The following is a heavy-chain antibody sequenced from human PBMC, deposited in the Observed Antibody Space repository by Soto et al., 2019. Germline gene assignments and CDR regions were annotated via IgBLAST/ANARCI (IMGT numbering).Heavy chain of an antibody. J-gene: IGHJ6*02. CDR2: INPSGGST. CDR1: GYTFTSYY. Sequence: ASVKVSCKASGYTFTSYYMHWVRQAPGQGLEWMGIINPSGGSTSYAQKFQGRVTITRDMSTSTAYMELSSLRSEDTAVYYCAAGSPSYDFWSGYYYYYYYGMDVWGQGTTVTVSS. CDR3: AAGSPSYDFWSGYYYYYYYGMDV. V-gene: IGHV1-46*01. D-gene: IGHD3-3*01.